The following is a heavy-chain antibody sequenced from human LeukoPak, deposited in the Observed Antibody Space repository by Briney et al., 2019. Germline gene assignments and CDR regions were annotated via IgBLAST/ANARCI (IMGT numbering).Heavy chain of an antibody. CDR3: ARVVSYGYGEYLQH. D-gene: IGHD5-18*01. CDR1: GGSISSYY. CDR2: IYYSGSI. V-gene: IGHV4-59*01. J-gene: IGHJ1*01. Sequence: SETLSLTCTVSGGSISSYYWSWIRQPPGKGLEWIGYIYYSGSINYNPSLKSRVTISVDTSKNQFSLKLSSVTAADTAVYYCARVVSYGYGEYLQHWGEGTLVTVSS.